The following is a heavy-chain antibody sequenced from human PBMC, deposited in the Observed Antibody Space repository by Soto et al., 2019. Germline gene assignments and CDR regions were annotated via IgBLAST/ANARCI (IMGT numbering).Heavy chain of an antibody. V-gene: IGHV4-59*06. J-gene: IGHJ4*02. CDR1: GGSISSYY. CDR3: ARVAPPLAAAVL. D-gene: IGHD6-13*01. Sequence: SETLSLTCTVSGGSISSYYWSWIRQHPGKGLEWIGYIYYSGSTYYNPSLKSRVTISVDTSKNQFSLKLSSVTAADTAVYYCARVAPPLAAAVLWGQGTLVTVSS. CDR2: IYYSGST.